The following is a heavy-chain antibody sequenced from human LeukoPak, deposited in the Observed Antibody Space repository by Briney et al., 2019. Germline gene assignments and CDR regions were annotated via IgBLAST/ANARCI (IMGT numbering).Heavy chain of an antibody. Sequence: ASVKVSCKASGYNFTNYYMHWVRQAPGQGLEWMGIINPGGGSTHYAQQFQGRVTMTSDMSTSTVYMELSSLRSEDTAVYYCARGWDSSGQIPFFYWGQGTLVTVSS. J-gene: IGHJ4*02. CDR3: ARGWDSSGQIPFFY. V-gene: IGHV1-46*01. D-gene: IGHD3-22*01. CDR1: GYNFTNYY. CDR2: INPGGGST.